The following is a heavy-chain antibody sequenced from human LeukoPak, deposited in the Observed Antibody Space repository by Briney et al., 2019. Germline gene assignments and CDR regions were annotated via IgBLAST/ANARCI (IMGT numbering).Heavy chain of an antibody. Sequence: SETLSLTCAVSGGSISSSNWWSWVRQPPGKGLEWIGEIYHSGGTNYNPSLKSRVTISVDKSKNQFSLKLSSVTAADTAVYYCARGYYYDSSGYFFDYWGQGTLVTVSS. J-gene: IGHJ4*02. CDR2: IYHSGGT. CDR1: GGSISSSNW. D-gene: IGHD3-22*01. V-gene: IGHV4-4*02. CDR3: ARGYYYDSSGYFFDY.